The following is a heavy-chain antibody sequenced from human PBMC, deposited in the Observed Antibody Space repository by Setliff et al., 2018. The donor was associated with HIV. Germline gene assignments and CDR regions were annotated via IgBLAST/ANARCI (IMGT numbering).Heavy chain of an antibody. J-gene: IGHJ4*02. CDR3: AKNVEWILSYFDS. CDR1: GFTFSSYA. D-gene: IGHD3-3*01. Sequence: PGGSLRLSCAASGFTFSSYAMSWVRQAPGKGLQWVSAMSGSGANAYCADSVKGRLTVSRDNSKNTLYLHMNSLRAEDTAAYHCAKNVEWILSYFDSWGQGTLVTVSS. V-gene: IGHV3-23*01. CDR2: MSGSGANA.